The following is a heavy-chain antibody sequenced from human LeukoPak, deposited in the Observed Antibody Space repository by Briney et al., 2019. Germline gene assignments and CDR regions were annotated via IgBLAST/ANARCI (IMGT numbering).Heavy chain of an antibody. CDR2: ISWNSGSI. D-gene: IGHD3-10*01. V-gene: IGHV3-9*01. CDR1: GFTFDDYA. J-gene: IGHJ4*02. Sequence: GGSLRLSCAASGFTFDDYAMHWVRQAPGKGLEWVSGISWNSGSIGYADSVKGRFTISRDNSKNTLYLQMNSLRAEDTAVYYCARDRRFKSGGFDYWGQGTLVTVSS. CDR3: ARDRRFKSGGFDY.